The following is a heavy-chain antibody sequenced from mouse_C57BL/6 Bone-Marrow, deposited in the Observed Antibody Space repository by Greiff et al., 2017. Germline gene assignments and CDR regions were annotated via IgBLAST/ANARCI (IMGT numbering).Heavy chain of an antibody. CDR3: ARDRWLRFAY. Sequence: KLMESGGGLVKPGGSLKLSCAASGFTFSSYAMSWVRQTPEKRLEWVATISDGGSYTYYPDNVKGRFTISRDNAKNNLYLQMSHLKSEDTAMYYCARDRWLRFAYWGQGTLVTVSA. J-gene: IGHJ3*01. CDR1: GFTFSSYA. V-gene: IGHV5-4*01. CDR2: ISDGGSYT. D-gene: IGHD2-2*01.